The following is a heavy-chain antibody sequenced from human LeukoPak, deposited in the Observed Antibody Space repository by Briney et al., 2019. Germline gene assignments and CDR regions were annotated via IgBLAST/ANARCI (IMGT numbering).Heavy chain of an antibody. Sequence: PGGSLRLSCAASGFTFIYYEMHWVRRVIGKGLEWVSAIGIRGDTHYSGSVKGRFTISRENAESSLYLQMNSLRAEDTAVYYCARGGIQVSGIDEFDYWGQGTLVTVSS. J-gene: IGHJ4*02. D-gene: IGHD6-19*01. CDR2: IGIRGDT. CDR3: ARGGIQVSGIDEFDY. V-gene: IGHV3-13*01. CDR1: GFTFIYYE.